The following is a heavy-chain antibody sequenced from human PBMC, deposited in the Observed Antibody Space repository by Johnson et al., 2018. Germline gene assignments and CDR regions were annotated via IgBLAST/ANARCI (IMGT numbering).Heavy chain of an antibody. CDR2: ISGSGGST. D-gene: IGHD5-24*01. CDR1: GFTFSSYA. J-gene: IGHJ1*01. Sequence: VQLVESGGGLVQPGGSLRLPCAASGFTFSSYAMSWVRQAPGKGLEWVSAISGSGGSTYYADSVKGRFTISGHNSKNTLDLQMNRRGAEGTAVYDWARIEIAYLFSAEYFQHWGQGTLVTVSS. V-gene: IGHV3-23*04. CDR3: ARIEIAYLFSAEYFQH.